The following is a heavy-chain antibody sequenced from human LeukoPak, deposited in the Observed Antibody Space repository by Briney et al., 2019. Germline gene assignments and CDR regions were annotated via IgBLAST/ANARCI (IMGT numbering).Heavy chain of an antibody. D-gene: IGHD6-19*01. CDR3: AKDRYSSGWYGGPPVY. V-gene: IGHV3-48*01. CDR2: ISSSSSTI. J-gene: IGHJ4*02. CDR1: GFTFSSYS. Sequence: GGSLRFSCAASGFTFSSYSMNWVRQAPGKGLEWVSYISSSSSTIYYADSVKGRFTISRDNAKNTLYLQMNSLRAEDTAVYYCAKDRYSSGWYGGPPVYWGQGTLVTVSS.